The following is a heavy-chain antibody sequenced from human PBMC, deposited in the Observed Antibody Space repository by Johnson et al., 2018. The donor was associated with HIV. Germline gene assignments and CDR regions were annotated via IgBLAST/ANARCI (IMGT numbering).Heavy chain of an antibody. CDR3: ARGTIYYDSSGDQGWNAFDI. Sequence: VQLVESGGGVVRPGGSLRLSCAASGFTFNDYGMSWVRQVPGKGLEWVSGINWNGGNTAYADSVKGRFTVSRDNAKNSLYLQMSSLRVEDTALYYCARGTIYYDSSGDQGWNAFDIWGQGTMVTVSS. CDR2: INWNGGNT. J-gene: IGHJ3*02. V-gene: IGHV3-20*04. D-gene: IGHD3-22*01. CDR1: GFTFNDYG.